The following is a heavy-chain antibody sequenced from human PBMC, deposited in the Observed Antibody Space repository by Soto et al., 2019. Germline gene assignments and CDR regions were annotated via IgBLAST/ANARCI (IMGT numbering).Heavy chain of an antibody. CDR3: AIDKDRQQLGGNYYYILDV. CDR1: GGTFSTSA. D-gene: IGHD3-3*02. V-gene: IGHV1-69*12. CDR2: IMPVFATP. J-gene: IGHJ6*02. Sequence: QVQLMQSGAEVKKPGSSVKVSCKASGGTFSTSAISWVRQAPGEGLEWVGGIMPVFATPDYAQKFQGRVTISADESTATAYLERTSLTTADTAVYYCAIDKDRQQLGGNYYYILDVWGQGTAMTVSS.